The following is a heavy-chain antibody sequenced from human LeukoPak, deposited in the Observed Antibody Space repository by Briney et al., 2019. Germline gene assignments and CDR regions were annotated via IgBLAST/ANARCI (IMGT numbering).Heavy chain of an antibody. CDR1: GGSISSSSYY. CDR3: ARDLGYSSSWYYFFAPFDY. Sequence: PSETLSLTCTVSGGSISSSSYYWGWIRQPPGKGLEWIGSIYYSGSTYYNPSLKSRVTISVDTSKNQFSLKLSSVTAADTAVYYCARDLGYSSSWYYFFAPFDYWGQGTLVTVSS. J-gene: IGHJ4*02. V-gene: IGHV4-39*07. D-gene: IGHD6-13*01. CDR2: IYYSGST.